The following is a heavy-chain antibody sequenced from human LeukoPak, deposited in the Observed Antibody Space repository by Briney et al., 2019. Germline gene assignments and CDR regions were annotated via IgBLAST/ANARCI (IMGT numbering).Heavy chain of an antibody. CDR3: ANGASSSWKIFDY. J-gene: IGHJ4*02. V-gene: IGHV1-3*01. D-gene: IGHD6-13*01. Sequence: KFQGRVTITRDTSASTAYMELSSLRSEDTAVYYCANGASSSWKIFDYWGQGTLVTVSS.